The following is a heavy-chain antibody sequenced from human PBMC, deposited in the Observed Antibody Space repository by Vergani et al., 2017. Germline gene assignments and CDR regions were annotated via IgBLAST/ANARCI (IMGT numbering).Heavy chain of an antibody. CDR1: GGSISSGSYY. CDR3: ARESPALSYYDFWSGYHPLSYFDY. J-gene: IGHJ4*02. CDR2: IYTSGST. Sequence: QLQLQESGPGLVKPSETLSLTCTVSGGSISSGSYYWSWIRQPAGKGLEWIGRIYTSGSTNYNPSLKSRVTISVDTSKHQFSLKLSSVTAADTAVYYCARESPALSYYDFWSGYHPLSYFDYWGQGTLVTVSS. V-gene: IGHV4-61*02. D-gene: IGHD3-3*01.